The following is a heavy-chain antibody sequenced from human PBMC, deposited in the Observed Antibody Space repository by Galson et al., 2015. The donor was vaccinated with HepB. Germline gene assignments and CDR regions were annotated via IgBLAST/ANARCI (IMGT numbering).Heavy chain of an antibody. Sequence: CAISGDSVSSYSAGWNWIRQSPSRGLEWLGRTYYRSKWYIDYAVSVNGRISITHDTSRNQFSLQMSSVTPEDTAIYYCAGGGLVRGALGWIDPWGPGILVTVSS. CDR3: AGGGLVRGALGWIDP. CDR2: TYYRSKWYI. V-gene: IGHV6-1*01. J-gene: IGHJ5*02. D-gene: IGHD3-16*02. CDR1: GDSVSSYSAG.